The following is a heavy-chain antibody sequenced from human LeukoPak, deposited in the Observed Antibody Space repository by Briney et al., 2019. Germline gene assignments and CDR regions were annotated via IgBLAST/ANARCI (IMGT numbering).Heavy chain of an antibody. CDR1: GYTFTDYY. Sequence: ASVKVSCKASGYTFTDYYMHWVRQAPGQGLEWMGWINPNSGGTNYAQKFQGWVTMTRDTSISTAYMELNRLRSDDTAVYYCARDVAAAPRYYYYYYMDVWGKGTTVTVSS. J-gene: IGHJ6*03. CDR2: INPNSGGT. V-gene: IGHV1-2*04. D-gene: IGHD6-13*01. CDR3: ARDVAAAPRYYYYYYMDV.